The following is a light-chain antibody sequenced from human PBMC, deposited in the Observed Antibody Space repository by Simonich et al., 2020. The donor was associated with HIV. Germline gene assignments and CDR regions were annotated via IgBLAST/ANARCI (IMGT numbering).Light chain of an antibody. CDR3: QQYGSSPPYT. CDR1: ESVTTNY. Sequence: EIVLTQSPGTLSLSPGERATLSCRASESVTTNYLAWYQQQPGLAPRLVIYDAYSRATGIPDRFSGSGSGTDFTLTISRLEPEDFAVYYCQQYGSSPPYTFGQGTKLEIK. J-gene: IGKJ2*01. V-gene: IGKV3D-20*01. CDR2: DAY.